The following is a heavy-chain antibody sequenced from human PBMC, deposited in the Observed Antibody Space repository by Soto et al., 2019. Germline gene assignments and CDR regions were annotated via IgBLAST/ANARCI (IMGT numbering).Heavy chain of an antibody. CDR2: ISGSGGST. CDR3: ANLAAAGTFSGY. CDR1: GFTFISYA. Sequence: GGSLRLSCAASGFTFISYAMSWVLQAPGKGLEWVSAISGSGGSTYYADSVKGRFTISRDNSKNTLYLQMNSLRAEDTAVYYCANLAAAGTFSGYWGQGTLVTVSS. D-gene: IGHD6-13*01. J-gene: IGHJ4*02. V-gene: IGHV3-23*01.